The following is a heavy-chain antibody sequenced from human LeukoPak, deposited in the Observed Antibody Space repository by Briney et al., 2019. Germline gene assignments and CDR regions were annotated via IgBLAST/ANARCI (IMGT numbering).Heavy chain of an antibody. J-gene: IGHJ4*02. CDR2: IKKDGTEK. Sequence: GGSLRLSCAASGFTFSSYGMNWVRQTPGKGLEWVANIKKDGTEKNHADSVKGRFTISRDNAKDLLYLQMNNLRVEDTAVYYCAGKLRGTGYPDFWGQGTLLTVSS. CDR3: AGKLRGTGYPDF. V-gene: IGHV3-7*01. CDR1: GFTFSSYG. D-gene: IGHD3-9*01.